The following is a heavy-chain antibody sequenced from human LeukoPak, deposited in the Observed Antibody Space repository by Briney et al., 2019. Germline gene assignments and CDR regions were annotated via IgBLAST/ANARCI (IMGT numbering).Heavy chain of an antibody. CDR3: VRGGWELDY. Sequence: GGSLRLSCAASGFTIRDFWMAWVRQAPGKGLEWVAHIKEDRTADYYVDSVKGRFTISKDDGKNSLHLQMNSLRVEDTAVYYCVRGGWELDYWGQGTLVTVSS. CDR2: IKEDRTAD. V-gene: IGHV3-7*01. D-gene: IGHD4-23*01. CDR1: GFTIRDFW. J-gene: IGHJ4*02.